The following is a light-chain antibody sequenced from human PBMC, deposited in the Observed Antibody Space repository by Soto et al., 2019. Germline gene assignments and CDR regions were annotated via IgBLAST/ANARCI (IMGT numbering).Light chain of an antibody. V-gene: IGKV4-1*01. Sequence: DIVMTQSPDSLAVSLGERATINCKSSQSLLHSFNNANRLAWYQQKPGQPPKLLIYWASTRESGVPDRFSGSVSGTDFTLTISSLQAEDVAVYYCQQYSGNPQYTCGQGTKLEIK. J-gene: IGKJ2*01. CDR3: QQYSGNPQYT. CDR2: WAS. CDR1: QSLLHSFNNANR.